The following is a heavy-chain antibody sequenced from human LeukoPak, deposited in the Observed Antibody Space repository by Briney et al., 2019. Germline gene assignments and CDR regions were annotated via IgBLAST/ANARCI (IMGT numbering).Heavy chain of an antibody. D-gene: IGHD2-8*01. V-gene: IGHV1-2*02. CDR3: ARDRDGYCTNGACYFYY. J-gene: IGHJ4*01. CDR2: INPNSGVT. CDR1: GYTFTGYY. Sequence: ASVRVSCKASGYTFTGYYMHWVRQAPGQGLEWMGWINPNSGVTNYAQRFQGRVTMTRDTSISTAYMDLSRLRYDDTAVYYCARDRDGYCTNGACYFYYWGHGVLVTVSS.